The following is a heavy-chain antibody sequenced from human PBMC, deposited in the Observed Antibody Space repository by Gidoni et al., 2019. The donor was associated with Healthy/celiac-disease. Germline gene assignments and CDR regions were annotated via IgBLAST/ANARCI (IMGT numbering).Heavy chain of an antibody. CDR3: ARSWSKYGDYVLFDY. Sequence: QVQLQESGPGLVKPSETLSLTCTVSGGSISSYYWSWIRQPPGKGLEWIGYIYYSGSTNYNPSLKSRVTISVDTSKNQFSLKLSSVTAADTAVYYCARSWSKYGDYVLFDYWGQGTLVTVSS. J-gene: IGHJ4*02. V-gene: IGHV4-59*01. D-gene: IGHD4-17*01. CDR2: IYYSGST. CDR1: GGSISSYY.